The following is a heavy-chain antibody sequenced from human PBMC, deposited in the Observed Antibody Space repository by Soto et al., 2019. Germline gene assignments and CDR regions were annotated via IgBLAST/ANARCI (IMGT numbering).Heavy chain of an antibody. CDR1: GASVSSRGYD. CDR3: ARGGVRGVISGIDV. V-gene: IGHV4-31*03. D-gene: IGHD3-10*01. Sequence: VQLQESGPGLAKPSQTLSLTCTVSGASVSSRGYDLSWVRQHPGKGLAGMGCIYSSGTTNYNPSLRSRGSISLDTSKNQFSLNLRSLTAADTAVYYWARGGVRGVISGIDVWGQGTTVTVSS. J-gene: IGHJ6*02. CDR2: IYSSGTT.